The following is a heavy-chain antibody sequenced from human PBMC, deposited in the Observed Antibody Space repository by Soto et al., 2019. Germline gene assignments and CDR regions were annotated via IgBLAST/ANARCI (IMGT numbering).Heavy chain of an antibody. V-gene: IGHV3-21*01. CDR2: ISSSSSYI. CDR3: ARDRGYDLPAFDI. Sequence: GGSLRLSCAASGFTFSSYGMNWVRQAPGKGLEWVSSISSSSSYIYYADSVKGRFTISRDNAKNSLYLQMNSLTAEDTAVYYCARDRGYDLPAFDIWGQGTMVTVSS. J-gene: IGHJ3*02. D-gene: IGHD5-12*01. CDR1: GFTFSSYG.